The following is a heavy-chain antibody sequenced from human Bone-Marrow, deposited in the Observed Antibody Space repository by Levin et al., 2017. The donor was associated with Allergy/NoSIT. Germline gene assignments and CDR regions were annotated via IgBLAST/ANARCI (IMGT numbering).Heavy chain of an antibody. CDR1: GFTFSSYW. D-gene: IGHD2-21*02. J-gene: IGHJ4*02. CDR2: INSDGSST. CDR3: ARVPQYCGGDCYLGY. Sequence: PGGSLRLSCAASGFTFSSYWMHWVRQAPGKGLVWVSRINSDGSSTSYADSVKGRFTISRDNAKNTLYLQMNSLRAEDTAVYYCARVPQYCGGDCYLGYWGQGTLVTVSS. V-gene: IGHV3-74*01.